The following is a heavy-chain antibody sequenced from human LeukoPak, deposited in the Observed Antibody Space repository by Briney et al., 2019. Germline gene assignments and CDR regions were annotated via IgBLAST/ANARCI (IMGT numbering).Heavy chain of an antibody. D-gene: IGHD5-24*01. CDR1: GGTFSSYA. CDR2: ISAYNGNT. J-gene: IGHJ2*01. Sequence: VKVSCKASGGTFSSYAISWVRQAPGRGLEWMGWISAYNGNTNYAQKLQGRVTMTTDTSTSTAYMELRSLRSDDTAVYYCARGWLQPYWYFDLWGRGTLVTVSS. V-gene: IGHV1-18*01. CDR3: ARGWLQPYWYFDL.